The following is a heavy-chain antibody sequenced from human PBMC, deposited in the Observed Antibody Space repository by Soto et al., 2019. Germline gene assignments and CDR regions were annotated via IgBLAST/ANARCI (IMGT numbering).Heavy chain of an antibody. V-gene: IGHV4-4*07. Sequence: PSETLSLTCTVSGGSISSYYWSWIRQPAGKGLEWIGRIYTSGSTNYNPSLKSRVTMSVDTSKNQFSLKLSSVTAAYTAVYYCARDCSSTSCYIDYNGMDVWGQGTTVTVSS. CDR3: ARDCSSTSCYIDYNGMDV. CDR2: IYTSGST. D-gene: IGHD2-2*02. CDR1: GGSISSYY. J-gene: IGHJ6*02.